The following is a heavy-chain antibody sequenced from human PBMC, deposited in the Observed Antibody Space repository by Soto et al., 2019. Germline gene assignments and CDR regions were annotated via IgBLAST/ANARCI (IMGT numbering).Heavy chain of an antibody. CDR1: GFTFNIYG. CDR2: ISYDGSNQ. CDR3: AKDQASGQGSFDS. Sequence: WGSLRLSCAASGFTFNIYGMHCVRHAPYKWLEWVALISYDGSNQYYADSVKGRFTISRDNSKNTLFLQMNSLRADDTAVYYCAKDQASGQGSFDSWGQGTLVTVSS. J-gene: IGHJ4*02. V-gene: IGHV3-30*18.